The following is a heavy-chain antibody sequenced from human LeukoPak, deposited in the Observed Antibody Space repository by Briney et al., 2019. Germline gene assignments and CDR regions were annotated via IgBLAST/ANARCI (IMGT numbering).Heavy chain of an antibody. Sequence: SETLSLTCTVSGGSVSSGSYYWTWIRQPPGKGLEWIGYIYDSGSINYNPSLKSRVTISVDTSKNQFSLKLSSVTAADTAVYYCARGYSSSLYYFDHWGQGTLVTVSS. CDR1: GGSVSSGSYY. CDR3: ARGYSSSLYYFDH. J-gene: IGHJ4*02. D-gene: IGHD4-11*01. V-gene: IGHV4-61*01. CDR2: IYDSGSI.